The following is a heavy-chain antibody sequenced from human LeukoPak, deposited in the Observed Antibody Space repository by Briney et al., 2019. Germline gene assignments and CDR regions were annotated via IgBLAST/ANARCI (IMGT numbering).Heavy chain of an antibody. CDR2: ISYDGSNK. CDR3: ARAVGATDYWYFDL. D-gene: IGHD1-26*01. J-gene: IGHJ2*01. Sequence: GRSLRLSCAASGFPFSSYSMHWVRQAPGKGLEWVALISYDGSNKYYVDSVEGRFTISRDNSENTLYLQLNSLNGQDTAVFYCARAVGATDYWYFDLWGRGTLVTVSS. CDR1: GFPFSSYS. V-gene: IGHV3-30-3*01.